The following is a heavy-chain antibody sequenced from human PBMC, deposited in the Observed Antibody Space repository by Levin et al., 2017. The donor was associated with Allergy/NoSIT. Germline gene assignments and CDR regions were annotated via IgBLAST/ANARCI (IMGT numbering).Heavy chain of an antibody. V-gene: IGHV4-59*01. CDR1: GGSISSSY. Sequence: SQTLSLPCTVSGGSISSSYWNWIRQPPGKGLEWIGYIYYSGNTKYNPSLKSRVTISADTSKNQFSLKLSSVTAADTAVYYCARGIFSSSGWYPPFDYWGQGTLVTVSS. CDR3: ARGIFSSSGWYPPFDY. J-gene: IGHJ4*02. D-gene: IGHD6-19*01. CDR2: IYYSGNT.